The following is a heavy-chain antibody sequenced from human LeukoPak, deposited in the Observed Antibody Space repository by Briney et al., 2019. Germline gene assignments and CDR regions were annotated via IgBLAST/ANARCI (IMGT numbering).Heavy chain of an antibody. CDR3: AREYSRVGNWFDP. Sequence: ASVKVSCKASGYTFTGYYMHWVRQAPGQGLEWMGWINPNSGGTNYAQKFQGRVTMTRDTSISTAYMELSRLRSDDTAVYYCAREYSRVGNWFDPWGQGTLVTVSS. CDR1: GYTFTGYY. D-gene: IGHD6-13*01. V-gene: IGHV1-2*02. CDR2: INPNSGGT. J-gene: IGHJ5*02.